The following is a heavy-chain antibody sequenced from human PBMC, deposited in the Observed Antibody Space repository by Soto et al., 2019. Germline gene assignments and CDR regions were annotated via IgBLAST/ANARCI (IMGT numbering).Heavy chain of an antibody. J-gene: IGHJ6*02. Sequence: QVQLVQSGAEVKKPGSWVKVSCKASGGTFSGHAISWLRQAPGQGLEWMGGIIPFLKGTNYAQKFQGRVTISADASTSPAYIDLSSLRSEYTAVYYCAGDVQLTYYDRPFHCYAMAGWGHGTTGTVSS. CDR2: IIPFLKGT. CDR3: AGDVQLTYYDRPFHCYAMAG. D-gene: IGHD3-9*01. CDR1: GGTFSGHA. V-gene: IGHV1-69*01.